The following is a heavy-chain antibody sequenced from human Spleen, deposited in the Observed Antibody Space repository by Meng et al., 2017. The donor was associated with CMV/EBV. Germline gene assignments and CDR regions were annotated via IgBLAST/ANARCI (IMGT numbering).Heavy chain of an antibody. CDR2: ISSSGSTI. CDR3: ARARGSGYDFDY. D-gene: IGHD5-12*01. CDR1: GFTFSSYE. V-gene: IGHV3-48*03. J-gene: IGHJ4*02. Sequence: GGSLRLSCAASGFTFSSYEMNWVRQAPGKGLEWVSYISSSGSTIYYADSVKGRFTISGDNAKNSLYLQMNSLRAEDTAVYYCARARGSGYDFDYWGQGTLVTVSS.